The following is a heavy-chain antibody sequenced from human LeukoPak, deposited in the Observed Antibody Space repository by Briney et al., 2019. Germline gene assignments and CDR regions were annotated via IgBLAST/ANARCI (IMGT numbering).Heavy chain of an antibody. Sequence: SETLSLTCTVSGGSISSYYWSWIRQPAGKGLEWIGRIYTSGSTNYNPSLKSRVTMSVDTSKNQFSLKLSSVTAADTAVYYCARRRDIVVVPAAILGYSYDDASTFDIWGQGTMVTVSP. CDR3: ARRRDIVVVPAAILGYSYDDASTFDI. J-gene: IGHJ3*02. V-gene: IGHV4-4*07. CDR1: GGSISSYY. CDR2: IYTSGST. D-gene: IGHD2-2*02.